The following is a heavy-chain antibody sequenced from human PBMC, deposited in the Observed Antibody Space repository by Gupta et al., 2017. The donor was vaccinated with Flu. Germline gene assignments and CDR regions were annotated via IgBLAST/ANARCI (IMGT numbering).Heavy chain of an antibody. CDR1: GFTFADYA. Sequence: EVQLVESGGGLVQPGRSLRLSCAASGFTFADYAMHWVRQAPGKGLEWVSGISWNSGSIGYADSVKGRFTISRDNAKNSLYLQMNSLRAEDTALYYCAKVWDSRGWANWGGNFDYWGQGTLVTVAS. CDR3: AKVWDSRGWANWGGNFDY. V-gene: IGHV3-9*01. J-gene: IGHJ4*02. CDR2: ISWNSGSI. D-gene: IGHD7-27*01.